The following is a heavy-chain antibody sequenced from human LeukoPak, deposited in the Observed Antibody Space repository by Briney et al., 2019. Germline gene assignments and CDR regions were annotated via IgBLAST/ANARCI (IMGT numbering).Heavy chain of an antibody. CDR3: ARTEQQLVQYYYYYMDV. Sequence: PGGSLRLSCAASGFTSSSYGMHWVRQAPGKGLEWVAVIWYDGSNKYYADSVKGRFTISRDNSKNTLYLQMNSLRAEDTAVYYCARTEQQLVQYYYYYMDVWGKGTTVTVSS. CDR2: IWYDGSNK. V-gene: IGHV3-33*01. D-gene: IGHD6-13*01. CDR1: GFTSSSYG. J-gene: IGHJ6*03.